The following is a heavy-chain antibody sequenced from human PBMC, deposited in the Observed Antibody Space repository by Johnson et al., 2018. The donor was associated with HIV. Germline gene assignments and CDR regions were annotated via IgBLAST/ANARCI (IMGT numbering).Heavy chain of an antibody. CDR1: GFTFSSYA. CDR3: ARVRGYSYGAHAFDI. V-gene: IGHV3-30-3*01. Sequence: QMQLVESGGGVVQPGRSLRLSCAASGFTFSSYAMHWVRQAPGKGLEWVAVISYDGSNKYYADSVKGRFTISRDNSKNTLYLQMNSLRAEDTAVYYWARVRGYSYGAHAFDIWGQGTMVTVSS. CDR2: ISYDGSNK. J-gene: IGHJ3*02. D-gene: IGHD5-18*01.